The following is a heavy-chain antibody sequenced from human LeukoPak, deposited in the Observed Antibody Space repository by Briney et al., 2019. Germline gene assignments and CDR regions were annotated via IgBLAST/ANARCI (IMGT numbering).Heavy chain of an antibody. J-gene: IGHJ4*02. V-gene: IGHV3-33*08. Sequence: SGGSLRLSCAASGFTFSSYGMHWVRQAPGKGLEWVAVIWPDGSQKYYADSVKGRFTISRDNSKETLDLQMNSLRAEDTALYYCVRRGSKTYDFDYWGQGTLVIVSP. CDR3: VRRGSKTYDFDY. CDR1: GFTFSSYG. D-gene: IGHD3-16*01. CDR2: IWPDGSQK.